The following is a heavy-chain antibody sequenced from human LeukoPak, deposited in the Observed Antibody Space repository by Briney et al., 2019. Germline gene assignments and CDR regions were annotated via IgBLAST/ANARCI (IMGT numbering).Heavy chain of an antibody. Sequence: ASVKVSCKASGYTFTSYGISWVRQATGQGLEWMGWMNPNSGNTGYAQKFQGRVTMTRNTSISTAYMELSSLRSEDTAVYYCARAAHCSSTSCYSLDPWGQGTLVTVSS. J-gene: IGHJ5*02. V-gene: IGHV1-8*02. CDR1: GYTFTSYG. CDR3: ARAAHCSSTSCYSLDP. D-gene: IGHD2-2*02. CDR2: MNPNSGNT.